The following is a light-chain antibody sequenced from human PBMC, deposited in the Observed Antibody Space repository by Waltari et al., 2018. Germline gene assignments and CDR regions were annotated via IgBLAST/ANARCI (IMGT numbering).Light chain of an antibody. CDR2: NNN. CDR1: TSSLGSNV. J-gene: IGLJ3*02. CDR3: AAWDDSLNGWV. Sequence: QSLLTQPPSASGTPGQRVTISCSGSTSSLGSNVVNWYQQLPRTAPQLLIFNNNHRPSGVPGRFAGSKSGTSASLAISGLQSEDEADYYCAAWDDSLNGWVFGGGTKVTVL. V-gene: IGLV1-44*01.